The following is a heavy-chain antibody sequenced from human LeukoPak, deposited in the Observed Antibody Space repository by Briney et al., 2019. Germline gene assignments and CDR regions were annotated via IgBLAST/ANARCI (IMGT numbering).Heavy chain of an antibody. CDR2: ISGSGGST. Sequence: YPGGSLRLSCAASGFIFSSYAMSWVRQAPGKGLEWVSGISGSGGSTYYADSVKGRFTISRDNSKNTLYLQMNSLRAEDTAVHYCTKSRSSSWSSNNYWGQGTLVTVSS. CDR1: GFIFSSYA. CDR3: TKSRSSSWSSNNY. J-gene: IGHJ4*02. D-gene: IGHD6-13*01. V-gene: IGHV3-23*01.